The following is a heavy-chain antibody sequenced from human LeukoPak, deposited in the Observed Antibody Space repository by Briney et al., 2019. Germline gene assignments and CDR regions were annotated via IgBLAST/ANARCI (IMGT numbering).Heavy chain of an antibody. V-gene: IGHV1-2*02. Sequence: ASVKVSCKASGYTFTGYYMHWVRQAPGQGLEWMGWINPNSGGTNYAQKFQGRVPMTRDTSISTAYMELSRLRSDDTAVYYCARGGNGISFDYYFDYWGQGTLVTVSS. D-gene: IGHD3-9*01. CDR2: INPNSGGT. CDR3: ARGGNGISFDYYFDY. J-gene: IGHJ4*02. CDR1: GYTFTGYY.